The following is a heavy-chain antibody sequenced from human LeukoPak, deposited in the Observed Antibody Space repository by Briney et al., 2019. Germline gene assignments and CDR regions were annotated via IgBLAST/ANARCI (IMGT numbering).Heavy chain of an antibody. V-gene: IGHV3-15*01. Sequence: GGSLRLSCAASGFTFSNAWMSWVRQAPGKGLECVGRIKSKTDGGTTDYAAPVKGRFTISRDDSKNTLYLQMNSLKTEDTAVYYCTTVLLWFGDLDYWGQGTLVTVSS. CDR2: IKSKTDGGTT. D-gene: IGHD3-10*01. J-gene: IGHJ4*02. CDR1: GFTFSNAW. CDR3: TTVLLWFGDLDY.